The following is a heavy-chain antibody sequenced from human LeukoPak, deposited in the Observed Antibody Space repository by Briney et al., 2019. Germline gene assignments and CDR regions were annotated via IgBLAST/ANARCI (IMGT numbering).Heavy chain of an antibody. D-gene: IGHD5-18*01. CDR2: INPKSAVT. J-gene: IGHJ4*02. CDR3: ARGWAVTYRSSRPDY. V-gene: IGHV1-2*02. Sequence: ASVKVSCKASGYTFTGYFVHWVRQAPGQGLEWMGWINPKSAVTKYAQKFQGRVTVTRDTSISTAYMELSRLRSDDTAVYYCARGWAVTYRSSRPDYWGQGTLVTVSS. CDR1: GYTFTGYF.